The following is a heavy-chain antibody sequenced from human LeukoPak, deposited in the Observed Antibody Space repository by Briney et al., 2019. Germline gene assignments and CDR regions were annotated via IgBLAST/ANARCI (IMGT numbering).Heavy chain of an antibody. CDR3: TSGGTSYY. CDR2: IRSKAYGGTT. V-gene: IGHV3-49*04. J-gene: IGHJ4*02. CDR1: GFSFGDYA. D-gene: IGHD4-23*01. Sequence: PGGSLRLSCTASGFSFGDYAMSWVRQAPGKGLEWVGFIRSKAYGGTTEYAASVKGRFTISRDDSKSIAYLQMNSLKIEDTAVYYCTSGGTSYYWGQGTLVTVSS.